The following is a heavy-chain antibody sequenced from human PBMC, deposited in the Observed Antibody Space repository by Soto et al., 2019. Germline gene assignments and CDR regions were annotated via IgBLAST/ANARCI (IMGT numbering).Heavy chain of an antibody. Sequence: GGSLRLSCAASGFPFNSYAINWVRQAPGKGLEWVSDISGSGGSTYYADSVKGRFTISRDNFKNTLYLQMNSLRAEDTAVYYCAKDYGDYLFYYFDYWGQGTLVTVSS. J-gene: IGHJ4*02. CDR3: AKDYGDYLFYYFDY. CDR2: ISGSGGST. D-gene: IGHD4-17*01. V-gene: IGHV3-23*01. CDR1: GFPFNSYA.